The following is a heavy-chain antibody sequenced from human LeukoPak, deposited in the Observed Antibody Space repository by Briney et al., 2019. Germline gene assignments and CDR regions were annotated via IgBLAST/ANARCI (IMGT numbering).Heavy chain of an antibody. V-gene: IGHV3-15*01. CDR2: IKSKTDGRTT. CDR1: GFTFSNAW. J-gene: IGHJ4*02. Sequence: GGSLRLSCAASGFTFSNAWMSWVRQAPGKGLEWVGRIKSKTDGRTTAYAAPVKGRFTISRDDSKNTLYLQMNSLKTEDTALYYCIPGLGDSWGQGTLVTVSS. CDR3: IPGLGDS.